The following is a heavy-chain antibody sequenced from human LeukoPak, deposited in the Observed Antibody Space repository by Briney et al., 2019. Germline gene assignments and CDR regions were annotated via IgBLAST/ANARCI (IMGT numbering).Heavy chain of an antibody. CDR1: GFTFDDYA. D-gene: IGHD6-19*01. J-gene: IGHJ4*02. V-gene: IGHV3-9*01. CDR3: AKDMGSSGRRGGFDY. Sequence: GGSLRLSCAASGFTFDDYAMHWVRQAPGKGLEWVSGISWNSGSIGYADSVKGRFTISRDNAKNSLYLQMNSLRAEDTALYYCAKDMGSSGRRGGFDYWGQGTLVTVSS. CDR2: ISWNSGSI.